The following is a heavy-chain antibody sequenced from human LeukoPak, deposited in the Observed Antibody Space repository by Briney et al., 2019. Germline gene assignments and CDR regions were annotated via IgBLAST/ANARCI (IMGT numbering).Heavy chain of an antibody. V-gene: IGHV3-23*01. D-gene: IGHD1-26*01. Sequence: GGSLRLSCLTSGFTFSTNAMSWVRQAPGKGLEWISGISGGGASTYYADSVTGRFTISRDNSRNTLYLQMNSLRGDDTAVYYCAKDVGKWESLHFFDYWGQGTLVTVSS. CDR3: AKDVGKWESLHFFDY. CDR2: ISGGGAST. J-gene: IGHJ4*02. CDR1: GFTFSTNA.